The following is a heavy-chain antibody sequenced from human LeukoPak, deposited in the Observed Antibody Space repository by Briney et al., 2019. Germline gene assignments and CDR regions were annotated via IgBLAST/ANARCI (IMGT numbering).Heavy chain of an antibody. Sequence: GGSLRLSCAASGLTFSNYAMTWVRQAPGKGLEWVSAISTNGDRTYYADSVKGRFTISRDNSKNTLYLQMNSLTDEDTAVYYCAKKWGVGTTTLDYFDYWGQGTLVTVSS. CDR3: AKKWGVGTTTLDYFDY. CDR2: ISTNGDRT. CDR1: GLTFSNYA. J-gene: IGHJ4*02. D-gene: IGHD1-26*01. V-gene: IGHV3-23*01.